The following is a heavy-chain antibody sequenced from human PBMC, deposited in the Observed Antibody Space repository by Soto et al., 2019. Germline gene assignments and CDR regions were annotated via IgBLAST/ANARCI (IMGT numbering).Heavy chain of an antibody. V-gene: IGHV3-48*02. CDR2: ISSSSATT. J-gene: IGHJ4*02. CDR3: ARVSGGVVIAMTYFDY. Sequence: EVQLVESGGGLVQPGGSLRLSCAASGFGFSTYTMTWVRQAPGKGLEWVSYISSSSATTHYTDSVKGRFTISRDNAENSLYLQMNGLRDEDTAAYYCARVSGGVVIAMTYFDYGGQGTLVTVSS. D-gene: IGHD3-3*01. CDR1: GFGFSTYT.